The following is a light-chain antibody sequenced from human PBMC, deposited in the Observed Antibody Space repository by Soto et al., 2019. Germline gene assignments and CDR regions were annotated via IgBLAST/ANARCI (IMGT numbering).Light chain of an antibody. Sequence: QSVLTQPASVSGSPGQSITISCTGTSSDAGNYNFVSWYQQHPGKAPKVIIYEDSTRPSGVSNRISGSKSGNTASLTISGLQAEDEADYYCCSYAGTSTSWVFGGRTKLTVL. CDR2: EDS. J-gene: IGLJ3*02. CDR3: CSYAGTSTSWV. V-gene: IGLV2-23*01. CDR1: SSDAGNYNF.